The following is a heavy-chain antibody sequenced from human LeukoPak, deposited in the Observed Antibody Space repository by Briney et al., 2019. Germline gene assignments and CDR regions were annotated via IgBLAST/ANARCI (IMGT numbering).Heavy chain of an antibody. CDR2: ISSSDYSR. V-gene: IGHV3-48*03. CDR1: GFTFSRYE. CDR3: ARGKRRFDP. D-gene: IGHD3-10*01. J-gene: IGHJ5*02. Sequence: GGSLRLSCAASGFTFSRYEMNGVRQAPGKGLEWVSYISSSDYSRYYADSVKGRFTISRDNTKNSLFLQMNSLRDGDTAVYYCARGKRRFDPWGQGTLVTVSS.